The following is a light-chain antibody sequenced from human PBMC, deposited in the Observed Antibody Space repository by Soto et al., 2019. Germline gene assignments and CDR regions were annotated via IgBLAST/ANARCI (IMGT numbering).Light chain of an antibody. CDR3: QQRSNWLIS. CDR2: GAS. Sequence: EIVLTQSPGTLSLSPGERATLSCRASQTVSSNYLAWFQQKGGQAPRLLIFGASSRAAGIPDRFSGSVSGTDFTLTISGLEPEDFAVYYCQQRSNWLISFGPGTKVDIK. J-gene: IGKJ3*01. V-gene: IGKV3D-20*02. CDR1: QTVSSNY.